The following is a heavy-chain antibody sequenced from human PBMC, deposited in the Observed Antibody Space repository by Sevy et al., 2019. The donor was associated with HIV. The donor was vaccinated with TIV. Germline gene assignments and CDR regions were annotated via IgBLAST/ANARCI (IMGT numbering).Heavy chain of an antibody. J-gene: IGHJ4*02. V-gene: IGHV3-23*01. Sequence: GGSLRLSCAASGFTFSKYSMSWVRQAPGKGLEWVSTLSFGGGEINYADSVKGRFTISRDNSKSTVYLQMNNLRPEDTAVYYCAREGSTTPHDYWGQGTLVTVSS. CDR2: LSFGGGEI. CDR3: AREGSTTPHDY. D-gene: IGHD3-10*01. CDR1: GFTFSKYS.